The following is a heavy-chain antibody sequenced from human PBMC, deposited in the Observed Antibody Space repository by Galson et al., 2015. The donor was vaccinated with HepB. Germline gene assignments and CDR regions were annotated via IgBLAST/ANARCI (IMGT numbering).Heavy chain of an antibody. J-gene: IGHJ3*02. CDR2: INPNSGGT. CDR3: APTRCSSTSCYYAFDI. V-gene: IGHV1-2*02. CDR1: GYTFTGYY. Sequence: QSGAEVKKPGESLRISCKGSGYTFTGYYMHWVRQAPGQGLEWMGWINPNSGGTNYAQKFQGRVTMTRDTSISTAYMELSRLRSDDTAVYYCAPTRCSSTSCYYAFDIWGQGTMVTVSS. D-gene: IGHD2-2*01.